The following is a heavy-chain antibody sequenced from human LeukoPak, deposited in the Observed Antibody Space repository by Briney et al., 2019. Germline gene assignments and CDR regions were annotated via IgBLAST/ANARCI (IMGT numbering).Heavy chain of an antibody. CDR2: IYYSGST. CDR1: GGSSSSYY. J-gene: IGHJ4*02. D-gene: IGHD5-18*01. CDR3: ARGDSYGYLFDY. V-gene: IGHV4-59*08. Sequence: SETLSLTCTVSGGSSSSYYWSWIRQPPGKGLEWIGYIYYSGSTNYNPSLKSRVTISVDTSKNQFSLKLSSVTAADTAVYYCARGDSYGYLFDYWGQGTLVTVSS.